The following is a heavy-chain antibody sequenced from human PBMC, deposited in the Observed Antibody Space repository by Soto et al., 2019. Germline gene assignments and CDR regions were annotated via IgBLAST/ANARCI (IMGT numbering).Heavy chain of an antibody. Sequence: YGGRWLSQAKGKGLEYVSGITSNGGSTYYANSVKGRFTISRDTSKNTLYLQMGSLRADDMAVYYCARSSLGDWVNGAFDIWGQGTMVTV. D-gene: IGHD3-10*01. CDR3: ARSSLGDWVNGAFDI. CDR1: YG. V-gene: IGHV3-64*01. J-gene: IGHJ3*02. CDR2: ITSNGGST.